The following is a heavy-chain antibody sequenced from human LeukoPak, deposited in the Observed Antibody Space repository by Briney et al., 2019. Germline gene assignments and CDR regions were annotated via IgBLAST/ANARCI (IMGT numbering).Heavy chain of an antibody. CDR2: ISGSGGST. D-gene: IGHD1-26*01. CDR3: AKVSGSYSSLYYFDY. CDR1: GFTFSSYA. J-gene: IGHJ4*02. Sequence: GGSLRLSCAASGFTFSSYAMSWVRQAPGKGLEWVSAISGSGGSTYSADSVKGRYTTSRDNSKYTLYLQVNRRNAEDTAVDYCAKVSGSYSSLYYFDYWGPGTLVTVSP. V-gene: IGHV3-23*01.